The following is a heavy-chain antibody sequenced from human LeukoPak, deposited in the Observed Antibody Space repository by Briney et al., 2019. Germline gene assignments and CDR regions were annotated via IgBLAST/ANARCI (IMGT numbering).Heavy chain of an antibody. CDR3: VRDTPHRRLDP. CDR1: GFTFSDFW. D-gene: IGHD2-15*01. CDR2: INNDGSDI. V-gene: IGHV3-74*01. Sequence: GSLRLSCAASGFTFSDFWMHWVRQAPGKGLGWVSRINNDGSDIIYTDSVKGRFTISRDNAKNTLYLQMNSLRPEDTAVYYCVRDTPHRRLDPWGQGTLVTVSS. J-gene: IGHJ5*02.